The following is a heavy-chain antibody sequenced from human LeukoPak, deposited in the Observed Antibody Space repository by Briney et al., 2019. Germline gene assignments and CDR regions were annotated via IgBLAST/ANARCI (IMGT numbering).Heavy chain of an antibody. Sequence: KASETLSLTCVVSGGSLSTHHWSWIRQPPGKGLEWIGYIYYSGSTNYNPSLKSRVTISVDTSKNQFSLKLSSVTAADTAVYYCARRNLGRTAPLFDYWGQGTLVTVSS. D-gene: IGHD2-21*02. J-gene: IGHJ4*02. V-gene: IGHV4-59*11. CDR3: ARRNLGRTAPLFDY. CDR2: IYYSGST. CDR1: GGSLSTHH.